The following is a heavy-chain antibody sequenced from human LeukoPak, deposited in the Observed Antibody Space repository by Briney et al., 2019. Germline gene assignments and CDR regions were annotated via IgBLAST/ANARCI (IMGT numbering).Heavy chain of an antibody. V-gene: IGHV4-59*08. J-gene: IGHJ4*02. CDR3: ARRGYSYGLDY. CDR1: GGSISSYY. CDR2: IYYSGST. D-gene: IGHD5-18*01. Sequence: NPSETLSLTCTVSGGSISSYYWSWIRQPPGKGLGWIGYIYYSGSTNYNPSLKSRVTISVDTSKNQFSLKLSSVTAADTAVYYCARRGYSYGLDYWGQGTLVTVSS.